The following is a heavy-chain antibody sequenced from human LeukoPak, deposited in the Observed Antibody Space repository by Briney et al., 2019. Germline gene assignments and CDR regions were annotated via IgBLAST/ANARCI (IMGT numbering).Heavy chain of an antibody. CDR3: ARRYSSGWYGWFDP. D-gene: IGHD6-19*01. J-gene: IGHJ5*02. Sequence: GGSLRLSCAVSGFTFSSYWMSWVRQAPGKGLEWVANIKQDGSEKYYVDSVKGRFTISRDNAKNSLYLQMNSLRAEDTAVYYCARRYSSGWYGWFDPWGQGTLVTVSS. CDR2: IKQDGSEK. V-gene: IGHV3-7*03. CDR1: GFTFSSYW.